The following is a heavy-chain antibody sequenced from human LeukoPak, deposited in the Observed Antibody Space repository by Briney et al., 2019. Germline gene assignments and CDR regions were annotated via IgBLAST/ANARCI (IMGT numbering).Heavy chain of an antibody. CDR1: GFSFSSYW. J-gene: IGHJ4*02. CDR3: AKEGGAES. CDR2: LNQDGSEK. D-gene: IGHD1-26*01. Sequence: GGSLRLSCAASGFSFSSYWMTWVRQAPGKGLEWVANLNQDGSEKYYVDSVEGRFTISRDNAKNSLYLQMNRLRAEDTAVYFCAKEGGAESWGQGTLVTVSS. V-gene: IGHV3-7*05.